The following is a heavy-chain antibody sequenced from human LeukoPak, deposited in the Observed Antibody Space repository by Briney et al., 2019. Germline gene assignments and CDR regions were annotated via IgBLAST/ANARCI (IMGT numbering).Heavy chain of an antibody. CDR2: INPGGGST. V-gene: IGHV1-46*01. J-gene: IGHJ4*02. CDR1: GYTFTSYY. CDR3: ASLGLAAPNDY. Sequence: GASVKVSCKASGYTFTSYYMHWVRQAPGQGLEWMGVINPGGGSTNYAQKFQGRVTMTRDTSTSTVYMELSSLRSEDTAVYYCASLGLAAPNDYWGQGTLVTVSS. D-gene: IGHD6-6*01.